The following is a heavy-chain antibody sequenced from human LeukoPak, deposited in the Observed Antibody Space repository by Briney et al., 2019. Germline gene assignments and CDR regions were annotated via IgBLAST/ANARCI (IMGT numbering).Heavy chain of an antibody. J-gene: IGHJ2*01. CDR1: VDPISSYH. CDR3: ARDWSATGHFDY. V-gene: IGHV4-59*13. D-gene: IGHD1-1*01. Sequence: KPSETLSLTCSVSVDPISSYHWRWIRQPRGKGLEWSGYIYYSGSTNYNPSLKSRVTISVDTSKNQFSLKLSSVTAADTAVYYCARDWSATGHFDYWGRGTLVTVSS. CDR2: IYYSGST.